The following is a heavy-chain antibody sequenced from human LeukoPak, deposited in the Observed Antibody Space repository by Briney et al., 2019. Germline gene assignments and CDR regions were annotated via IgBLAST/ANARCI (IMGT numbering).Heavy chain of an antibody. J-gene: IGHJ4*02. D-gene: IGHD3-22*01. CDR3: AKNAVYYYDSSGYYYDY. V-gene: IGHV3-23*01. CDR1: GFTFSSYA. CDR2: ISGSGGST. Sequence: PGGSLRLSCAASGFTFSSYAMSWVRQAPGKGLEWVSAISGSGGSTYYADSVKGRFTISRDNSKNTLYLQMNSLRAEDTAVYYCAKNAVYYYDSSGYYYDYWGQGTLVTVSS.